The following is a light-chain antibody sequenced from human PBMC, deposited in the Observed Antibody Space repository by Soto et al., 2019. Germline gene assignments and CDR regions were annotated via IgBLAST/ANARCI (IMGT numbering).Light chain of an antibody. V-gene: IGLV2-14*03. J-gene: IGLJ1*01. CDR2: DVS. Sequence: QSVLTQPASVSGSPGQSITISYTGTSSDVDGYNYVSWYQHHPGKAPKLLIYDVSNRPSGVSNRFSGSKSDNTASLTISGLQPEDEADYYCSSYTTSNTRQIVFGTGTKVTVL. CDR3: SSYTTSNTRQIV. CDR1: SSDVDGYNY.